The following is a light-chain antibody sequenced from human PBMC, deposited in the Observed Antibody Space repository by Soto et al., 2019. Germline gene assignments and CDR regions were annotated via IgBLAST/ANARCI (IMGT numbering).Light chain of an antibody. J-gene: IGLJ2*01. Sequence: QPVLTQPPSVSAAPGQKVTISCSGSSSNIGDNYVSWYQQFPGTAPKLLIYDNNKRPSGIPDRFSGSKSGTSATLGITGLQTGDEADYYCGTWDSSLSVRVFGGGTKLTVL. V-gene: IGLV1-51*01. CDR3: GTWDSSLSVRV. CDR1: SSNIGDNY. CDR2: DNN.